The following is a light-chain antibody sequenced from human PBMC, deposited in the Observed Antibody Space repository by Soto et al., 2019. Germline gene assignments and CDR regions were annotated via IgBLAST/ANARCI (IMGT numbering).Light chain of an antibody. CDR3: QQYGGSPIT. V-gene: IGKV3-15*01. CDR2: GAS. CDR1: QSVSSN. Sequence: EIVMTQSPATLSVSPGERATLSCRASQSVSSNLAWYQQKPGQAPRLLIYGASTRATGIPARFSGSGSGTDFTLTITRLEPEDFALYYCQQYGGSPITFGLGTRLEI. J-gene: IGKJ5*01.